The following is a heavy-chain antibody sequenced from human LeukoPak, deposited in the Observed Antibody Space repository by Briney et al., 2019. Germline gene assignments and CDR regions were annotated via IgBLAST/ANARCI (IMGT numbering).Heavy chain of an antibody. Sequence: PGGSLRLFFTASGFTVSRNYMSSVRQAPGQGLEWVSVIYSGGSTYYADSVKGRFTISRDNSENTLYLQMNSLRAEDTAVYYCARSDCGGGRCYYFHYCGEGTLVTVSS. V-gene: IGHV3-53*01. CDR2: IYSGGST. CDR1: GFTVSRNY. CDR3: ARSDCGGGRCYYFHY. J-gene: IGHJ4*02. D-gene: IGHD2-15*01.